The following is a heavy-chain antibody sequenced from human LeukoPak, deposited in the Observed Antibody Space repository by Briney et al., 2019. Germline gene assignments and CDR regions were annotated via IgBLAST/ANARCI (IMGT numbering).Heavy chain of an antibody. CDR1: GFTFSSYA. D-gene: IGHD3-22*01. V-gene: IGHV3-23*01. CDR3: AKDPQTYYYDSSGYELRDY. Sequence: GGSLRLSCAASGFTFSSYAMSWVRQAPGKGLEWVSAISGSGGSTYYADSVKGRFTISRDNSKNTLYLQMNSLRAEDTAVYYCAKDPQTYYYDSSGYELRDYWGQGTLVTVSS. CDR2: ISGSGGST. J-gene: IGHJ4*02.